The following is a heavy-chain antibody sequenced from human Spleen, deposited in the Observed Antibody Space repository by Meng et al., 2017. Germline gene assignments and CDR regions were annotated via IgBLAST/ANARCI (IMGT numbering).Heavy chain of an antibody. CDR2: INPKSGDT. V-gene: IGHV1-2*06. Sequence: QGQLVQSGAEGKKLGASVKVSCTASGYTLTGYYMHWVRQAPGQGLEWMGRINPKSGDTHYAQKFQARVTMTGDTSISTAYMELSGLRSDDTAMYYCARDEDISAAGKLFGDYWGQGTLVTVSS. D-gene: IGHD6-25*01. J-gene: IGHJ4*02. CDR3: ARDEDISAAGKLFGDY. CDR1: GYTLTGYY.